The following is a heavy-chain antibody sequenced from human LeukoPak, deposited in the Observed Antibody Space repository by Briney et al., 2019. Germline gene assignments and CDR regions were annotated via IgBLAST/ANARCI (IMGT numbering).Heavy chain of an antibody. Sequence: GGSLRLSCAASGLTISNNFMGWVRQAPGKGLEWVSLIYSGGSTYSADSVKGRFTISRDNSKNTLHLQMNSLRAEDTAVYYCARDIDYYGSGRHGYFDHWGQGTLVTVSS. J-gene: IGHJ1*01. D-gene: IGHD3-10*01. CDR1: GLTISNNF. V-gene: IGHV3-66*01. CDR2: IYSGGST. CDR3: ARDIDYYGSGRHGYFDH.